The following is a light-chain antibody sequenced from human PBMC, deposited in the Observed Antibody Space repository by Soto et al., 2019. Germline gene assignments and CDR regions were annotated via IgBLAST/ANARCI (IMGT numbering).Light chain of an antibody. CDR3: QTFDNGNWV. J-gene: IGLJ3*02. V-gene: IGLV6-57*02. CDR2: EDN. CDR1: SDTIANNY. Sequence: NFMLTQPQSVSESPGKTVTISCTGSSDTIANNYVQWYQQRPGSAPIPVIYEDNKRPSGVPDRFSGSTDRSSKSASLTISGLKTEDEADYYCQTFDNGNWVFGGGTKVTVL.